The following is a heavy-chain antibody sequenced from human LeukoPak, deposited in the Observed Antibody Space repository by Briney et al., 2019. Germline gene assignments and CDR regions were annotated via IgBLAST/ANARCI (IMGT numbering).Heavy chain of an antibody. V-gene: IGHV4-39*07. D-gene: IGHD4-11*01. J-gene: IGHJ4*02. CDR3: ARLDGNYQNYFDY. CDR2: MYYRGNT. CDR1: GGSIGSITYY. Sequence: SETLSLTCTGSGGSIGSITYYWGWIGQPPGKGLEWVGHMYYRGNTFYNPSLKSRVTISVDTSKNQFSLKLRSVTAADTAVYYCARLDGNYQNYFDYWGQGTLVTVSS.